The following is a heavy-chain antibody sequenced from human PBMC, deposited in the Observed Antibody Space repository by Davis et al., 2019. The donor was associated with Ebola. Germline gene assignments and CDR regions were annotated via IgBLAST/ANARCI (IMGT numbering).Heavy chain of an antibody. J-gene: IGHJ6*02. V-gene: IGHV4-4*02. CDR3: ERVHIVVVSWDYYYYYGMDV. D-gene: IGHD2-21*01. CDR2: IYHSGST. Sequence: PSETLSLTCAVSGGSISSSNWWSWVRQPPGKGLEWIGEIYHSGSTNYNPSLKSRVTISVDKSKNQFSLKLSSVTAADTAVYYCERVHIVVVSWDYYYYYGMDVWGQGTTVTVSS. CDR1: GGSISSSNW.